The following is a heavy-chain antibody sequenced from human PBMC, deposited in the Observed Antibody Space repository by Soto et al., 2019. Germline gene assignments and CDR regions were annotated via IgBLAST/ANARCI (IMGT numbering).Heavy chain of an antibody. CDR1: GDTFSSYA. J-gene: IGHJ6*02. CDR2: IIPTFGRT. Sequence: QGQLVQSGAEVKKPGSSVKVSCKASGDTFSSYAISWVRQAPGQGLEWMGKIIPTFGRTNYAQKFQGRLTISADDSTTTVYMELSSLLSEDTAVYYCARDPLSSFAMDVWGQGTTVIVSS. D-gene: IGHD3-10*02. V-gene: IGHV1-69*18. CDR3: ARDPLSSFAMDV.